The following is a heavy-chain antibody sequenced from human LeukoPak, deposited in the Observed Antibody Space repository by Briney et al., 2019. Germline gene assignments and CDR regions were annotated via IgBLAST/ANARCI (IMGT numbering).Heavy chain of an antibody. CDR3: ARDHGIAAADTNYYYYYGMDV. Sequence: PGGSLRLSCAASGFTFSSYSMNWVRQAPGKGLEWVSSISSSSSYIYYADSVKGRFTISRDNAKNSLYLQMNSLRAEDTAVYYCARDHGIAAADTNYYYYYGMDVWGQGTTVTVSS. D-gene: IGHD6-13*01. CDR1: GFTFSSYS. CDR2: ISSSSSYI. J-gene: IGHJ6*02. V-gene: IGHV3-21*01.